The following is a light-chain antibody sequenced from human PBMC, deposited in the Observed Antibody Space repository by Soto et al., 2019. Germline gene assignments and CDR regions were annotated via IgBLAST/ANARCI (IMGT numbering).Light chain of an antibody. CDR3: CSYTRGSTYV. CDR1: SSDVGSYNL. J-gene: IGLJ1*01. Sequence: QSVLTQPASVSGSPGQSITISCTGTSSDVGSYNLVTWYQHNPGKAPKLLIYDVSKWPSGVSNRFSGSKSGNTASLTIFGLQAEDEADYYCCSYTRGSTYVFGTGTKVPVL. CDR2: DVS. V-gene: IGLV2-23*02.